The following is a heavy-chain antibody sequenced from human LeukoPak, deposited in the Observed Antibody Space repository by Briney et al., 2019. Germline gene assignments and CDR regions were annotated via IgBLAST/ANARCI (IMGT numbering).Heavy chain of an antibody. J-gene: IGHJ4*02. CDR2: IWYGGSNK. D-gene: IGHD3-22*01. CDR3: ARSYYYDSSHTVDY. V-gene: IGHV3-33*08. Sequence: GGSLRLSCAASGFTFSSYGMHWVRQAPGKGLEWVAVIWYGGSNKYYADSVKGRFTISRDNSKNTLYLQMNSLRAEDTAVYYCARSYYYDSSHTVDYWGQGTLVTVSS. CDR1: GFTFSSYG.